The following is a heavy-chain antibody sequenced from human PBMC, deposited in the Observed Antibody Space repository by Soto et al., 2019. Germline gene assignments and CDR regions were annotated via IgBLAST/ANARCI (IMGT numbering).Heavy chain of an antibody. J-gene: IGHJ6*02. Sequence: ASVKVSCKASGYTFTSYGISWVRQAPGQGLEWMGWISAYNGNTNYAQKLQGRVTITADESTSTAYMELSSLRSEDTAVYYCARGTAVDTAMVTGPYYYYGMDVWGQGTTVPVSS. CDR1: GYTFTSYG. D-gene: IGHD5-18*01. CDR3: ARGTAVDTAMVTGPYYYYGMDV. V-gene: IGHV1-18*01. CDR2: ISAYNGNT.